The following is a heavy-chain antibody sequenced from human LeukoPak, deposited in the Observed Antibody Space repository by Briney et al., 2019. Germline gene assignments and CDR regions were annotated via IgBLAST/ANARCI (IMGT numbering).Heavy chain of an antibody. CDR2: ISSSSRTI. CDR3: ARGPYYDSSGYVVY. V-gene: IGHV3-48*01. Sequence: GGSLRLSCAASGFTFSSYSMNWVRQAPGKGLEWVSYISSSSRTIYYADSVKGRFTTSRDNAKNSLYLQMNSLRAEDTAVYYCARGPYYDSSGYVVYWGQGTLVTVSS. J-gene: IGHJ4*02. D-gene: IGHD3-22*01. CDR1: GFTFSSYS.